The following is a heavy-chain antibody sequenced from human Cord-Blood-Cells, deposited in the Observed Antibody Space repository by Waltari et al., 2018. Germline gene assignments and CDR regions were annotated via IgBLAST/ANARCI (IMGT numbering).Heavy chain of an antibody. CDR1: GFTFGDYA. D-gene: IGHD2-2*02. CDR3: TRIGYCSSTSCYKVDY. CDR2: IRSKAYGGTT. J-gene: IGHJ4*02. V-gene: IGHV3-49*05. Sequence: EVQLVESGGGLVKPGRSLRLSCTASGFTFGDYAMSWFRPAPGKGLEWVGFIRSKAYGGTTEYAASVKGRFTISRDDSKSIAYLQMNSLKTEDTAVYYCTRIGYCSSTSCYKVDYWGQGTLVTVSS.